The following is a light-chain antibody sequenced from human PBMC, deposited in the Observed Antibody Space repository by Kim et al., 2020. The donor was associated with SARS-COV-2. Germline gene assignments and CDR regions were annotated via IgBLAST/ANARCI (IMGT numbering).Light chain of an antibody. CDR3: SAYTSSDTGV. CDR1: SSDIGTYNY. CDR2: DVS. V-gene: IGLV2-14*03. J-gene: IGLJ2*01. Sequence: QSALTQPASVSASPGQSITISCTGTSSDIGTYNYVSWYQQHPGKVPKLIIFDVSNRPSGVSNRFSGSKSGNMASLTISGLQAEDEADYYRSAYTSSDTGVFGGGTKLTVL.